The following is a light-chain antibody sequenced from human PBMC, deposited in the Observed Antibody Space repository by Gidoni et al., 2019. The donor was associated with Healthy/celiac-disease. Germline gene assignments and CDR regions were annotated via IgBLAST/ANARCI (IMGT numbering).Light chain of an antibody. CDR2: EDS. CDR3: YSTDSSGLVV. Sequence: SYELTQPPSVSVSPGQTARITCSGDALPKKYPYLYQQKSGQAPVLVIYEDSKRPSGIPERFSGSSSGTMATLTISGAQVEDEADYYCYSTDSSGLVVFGGGTKLTAL. V-gene: IGLV3-10*01. J-gene: IGLJ2*01. CDR1: ALPKKY.